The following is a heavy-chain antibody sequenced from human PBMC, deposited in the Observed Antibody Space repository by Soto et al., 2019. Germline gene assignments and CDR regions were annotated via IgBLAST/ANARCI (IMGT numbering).Heavy chain of an antibody. CDR1: GGSISSYY. CDR3: ARDNGYSYGYNLDH. Sequence: PSETLSLTCTVSGGSISSYYWSWIRQPPGKGLEWIGYIYYSGSTNYNPSLKSRVTISVDTSKNQVSLKLTSVTAADTAVYYCARDNGYSYGYNLDHWGQGTLVTVSS. CDR2: IYYSGST. V-gene: IGHV4-59*01. J-gene: IGHJ4*02. D-gene: IGHD5-18*01.